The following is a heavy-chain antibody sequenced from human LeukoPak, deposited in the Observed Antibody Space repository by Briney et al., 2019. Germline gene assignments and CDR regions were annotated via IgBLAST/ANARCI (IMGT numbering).Heavy chain of an antibody. V-gene: IGHV3-66*02. CDR1: GFTVSSNY. D-gene: IGHD5-18*01. CDR3: ARDRGYSYGYHY. Sequence: PGGSLGLSCAASGFTVSSNYMSWVRQAPGKGLEWVSVIYSGGSTYYADSVKGRFTISRDNSKNTLYLQMNSLRAEDTAVYYCARDRGYSYGYHYWGQGTLVTVSS. J-gene: IGHJ4*02. CDR2: IYSGGST.